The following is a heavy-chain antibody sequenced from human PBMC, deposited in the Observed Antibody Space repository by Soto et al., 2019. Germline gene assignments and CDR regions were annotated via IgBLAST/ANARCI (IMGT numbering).Heavy chain of an antibody. J-gene: IGHJ4*01. V-gene: IGHV4-59*08. CDR2: ISYGGTT. CDR1: SGSIGSYY. Sequence: SETLSLTCTICSGSIGSYYWSWIPQPPGKGLEWIGYISYGGTTNYNPSLKSRVTISVDTSKNQFSLKLSSVTAADTAVYYCASSCLEYEVCGKTYHRVEHWGHGALATVPS. CDR3: ASSCLEYEVCGKTYHRVEH. D-gene: IGHD2-21*01.